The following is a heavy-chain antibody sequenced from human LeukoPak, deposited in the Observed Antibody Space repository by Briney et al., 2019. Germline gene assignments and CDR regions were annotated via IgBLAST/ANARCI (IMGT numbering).Heavy chain of an antibody. D-gene: IGHD2-15*01. V-gene: IGHV4-4*07. J-gene: IGHJ5*02. Sequence: SETLSLTCTVSGGSISSYYWSWIRQPAGKGLEWIGRIYTSGSTNYNPSLKSPVTMSVDTSKNQFSLKLSSVTAADTAVYYCARVSEWRYCSGGSCPNWFDPWGQGTLVTVSS. CDR2: IYTSGST. CDR1: GGSISSYY. CDR3: ARVSEWRYCSGGSCPNWFDP.